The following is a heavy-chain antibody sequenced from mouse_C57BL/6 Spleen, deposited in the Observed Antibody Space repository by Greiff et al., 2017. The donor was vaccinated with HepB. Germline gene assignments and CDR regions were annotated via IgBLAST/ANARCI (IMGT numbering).Heavy chain of an antibody. J-gene: IGHJ3*01. D-gene: IGHD2-4*01. CDR2: ISSGSSTI. Sequence: DVKLVESGGGLVKPGGSLKLSCAASGFTFSDYGMHWVRQAPEKGLEWVAYISSGSSTIYYADTVKGRFTISRDNAKNTLFLQMTSLRSEDTAMYYCARREDYDGFAYWGQGTLVTVSA. CDR1: GFTFSDYG. V-gene: IGHV5-17*01. CDR3: ARREDYDGFAY.